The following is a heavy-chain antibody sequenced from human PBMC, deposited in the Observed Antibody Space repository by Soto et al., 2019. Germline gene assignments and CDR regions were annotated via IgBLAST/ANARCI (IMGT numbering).Heavy chain of an antibody. CDR2: ITGDGTTT. J-gene: IGHJ6*02. CDR1: GFTFRTYW. Sequence: QPGGSLRLSCAASGFTFRTYWMHWVRQAPGKGLVWVSRITGDGTTTSYVDSVKGRFTISRDNAKNTVYLQMNSLGAEDTAVYYCARDWQYGLDVWGQGTTVTVSS. CDR3: ARDWQYGLDV. V-gene: IGHV3-74*01.